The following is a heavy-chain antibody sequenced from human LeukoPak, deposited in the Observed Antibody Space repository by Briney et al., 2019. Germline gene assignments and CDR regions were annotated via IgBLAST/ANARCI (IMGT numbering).Heavy chain of an antibody. CDR1: GFTFSSYS. Sequence: GGSLRLPCAASGFTFSSYSMSWVRQAPGKGLEWVSFLSSSRSTMFYADSVKGRFTISRDNAKNSLFLQMNSLRDEDTAVYYCARTVTSFYYFDYWGQGALVTVSS. V-gene: IGHV3-48*02. J-gene: IGHJ4*02. CDR2: LSSSRSTM. CDR3: ARTVTSFYYFDY. D-gene: IGHD4-17*01.